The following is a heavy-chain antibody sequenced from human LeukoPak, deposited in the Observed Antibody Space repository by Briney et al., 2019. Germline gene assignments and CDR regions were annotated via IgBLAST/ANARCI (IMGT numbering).Heavy chain of an antibody. D-gene: IGHD6-13*01. J-gene: IGHJ4*02. CDR2: ISYDGSNK. Sequence: PGGSPRLSCAASGFTFSSYGMHWVRQAPGKGLEWVAVISYDGSNKYYADSVKGRFTISRDNSKNTLYLQMNSLRAEDTAVYYCAKDRAAAGTGYFDYWGQGTLVTVSS. V-gene: IGHV3-30*18. CDR1: GFTFSSYG. CDR3: AKDRAAAGTGYFDY.